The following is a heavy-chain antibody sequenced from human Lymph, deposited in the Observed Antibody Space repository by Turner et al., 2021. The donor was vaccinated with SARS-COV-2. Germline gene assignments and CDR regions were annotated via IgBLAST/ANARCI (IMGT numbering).Heavy chain of an antibody. J-gene: IGHJ4*02. CDR3: ARPKSGSEWSHFDY. V-gene: IGHV3-30-3*01. CDR2: ISDDGSNK. Sequence: GQLVESGGGVVRPRQALLLYFASPGLTYSTCAMYWLRQAPGKGLEWVAVISDDGSNKYDADSVKGRFTSARDNSKNTLFLQVNSLRAEDTAVNDGARPKSGSEWSHFDYWGQGTLVTVSS. D-gene: IGHD1-26*01. CDR1: GLTYSTCA.